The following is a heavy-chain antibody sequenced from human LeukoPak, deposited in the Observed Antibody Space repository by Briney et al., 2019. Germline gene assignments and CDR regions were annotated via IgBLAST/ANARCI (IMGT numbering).Heavy chain of an antibody. Sequence: GASVKVSCKASGYTFTSYDINWVRQATGQGLEWMGWMNPNSGNTGYAQKFQGRVTITTDESTSTAYMELSSLRSEDTAVYYCARVDTAMAFDYWGQGTLVTVSS. V-gene: IGHV1-8*01. CDR3: ARVDTAMAFDY. CDR1: GYTFTSYD. D-gene: IGHD5-18*01. CDR2: MNPNSGNT. J-gene: IGHJ4*02.